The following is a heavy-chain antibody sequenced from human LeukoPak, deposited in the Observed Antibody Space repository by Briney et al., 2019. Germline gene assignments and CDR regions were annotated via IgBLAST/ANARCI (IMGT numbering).Heavy chain of an antibody. CDR1: GGSFSGYY. CDR3: ARRMITFGGVIVNTTPSHFDY. V-gene: IGHV4-34*01. Sequence: SETLSLTCAVYGGSFSGYYWSWIRQPPGKGLEWIGEINHSGSTDYNPSLKSRVTISVDTSKNQFSLKLSSVTAADTAVYYCARRMITFGGVIVNTTPSHFDYWGQGTLVTVSS. D-gene: IGHD3-16*02. CDR2: INHSGST. J-gene: IGHJ4*02.